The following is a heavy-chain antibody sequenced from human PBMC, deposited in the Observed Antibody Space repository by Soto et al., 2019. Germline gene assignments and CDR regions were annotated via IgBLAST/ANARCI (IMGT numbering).Heavy chain of an antibody. V-gene: IGHV3-20*04. CDR1: GCSFGDFG. J-gene: IGHJ4*02. Sequence: GGPLRLSCGASGCSFGDFGMSWVRLPTGKGLEWVSGISWSGDSTGYADSVKGRFTISRDNAKNLLYLQMNSLTADDTALYYCVRGLTTNPYAPGSYFSSINFDYWGQGTLVTVSS. CDR3: VRGLTTNPYAPGSYFSSINFDY. D-gene: IGHD3-10*01. CDR2: ISWSGDST.